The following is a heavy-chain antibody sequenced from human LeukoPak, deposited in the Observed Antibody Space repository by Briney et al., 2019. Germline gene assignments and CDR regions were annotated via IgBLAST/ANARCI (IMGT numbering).Heavy chain of an antibody. CDR2: IYYSGST. V-gene: IGHV4-30-4*08. CDR1: GGSISSGDYY. CDR3: ARAYWYCSTTSCYERYFDY. J-gene: IGHJ4*02. D-gene: IGHD2-2*01. Sequence: SQTLSLTCTVSGGSISSGDYYWSWIRQPPGKGLEWIGYIYYSGSTYYNPSLKSRVTISVDTSKSQFSLKLSSVTAADTAVYYCARAYWYCSTTSCYERYFDYWGQGTLVTVSS.